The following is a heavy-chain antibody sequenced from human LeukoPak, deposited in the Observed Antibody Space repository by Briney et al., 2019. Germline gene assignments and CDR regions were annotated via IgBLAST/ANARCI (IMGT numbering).Heavy chain of an antibody. D-gene: IGHD6-19*01. CDR1: GGTFSSYA. V-gene: IGHV1-69*13. J-gene: IGHJ4*02. Sequence: ASVKVSCKASGGTFSSYAISWVRQAPGQGLEWMGGIIPIFGTANYAQKFQGRVTITADESTSTAYMELSSLRSEDTAVYYCARGGGYSSGWYVFDYWGQGTLVTVSS. CDR3: ARGGGYSSGWYVFDY. CDR2: IIPIFGTA.